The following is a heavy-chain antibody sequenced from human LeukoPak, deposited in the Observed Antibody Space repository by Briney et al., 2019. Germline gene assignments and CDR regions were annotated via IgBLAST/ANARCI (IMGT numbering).Heavy chain of an antibody. CDR2: IIPIFGTA. V-gene: IGHV1-69*05. Sequence: SVKVSCKASGGTFSSYAISWVRQAPGQGLEWMGRIIPIFGTANYAQKFQGRVTITTDESTSTAYMELSSLRSEDTAVYYCARVWMGFGDLDMDVWGKGTTVTVSS. D-gene: IGHD3-10*01. CDR3: ARVWMGFGDLDMDV. J-gene: IGHJ6*03. CDR1: GGTFSSYA.